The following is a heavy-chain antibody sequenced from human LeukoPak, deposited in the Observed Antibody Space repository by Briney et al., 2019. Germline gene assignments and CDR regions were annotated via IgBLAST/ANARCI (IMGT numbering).Heavy chain of an antibody. V-gene: IGHV1-46*01. CDR3: ARDQEAFDY. CDR1: GYSFTSNY. Sequence: ASVKVSCRASGYSFTSNYIHWVRQAPGQGLEWMGMIYPRDGSTSYAQKFQGRVTVTRDTSTSTVHMELSGLRSEDTAVYYCARDQEAFDYWGQGTLVTVSS. J-gene: IGHJ4*02. CDR2: IYPRDGST.